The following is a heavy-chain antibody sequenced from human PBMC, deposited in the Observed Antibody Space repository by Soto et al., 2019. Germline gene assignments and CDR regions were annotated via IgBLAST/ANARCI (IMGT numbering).Heavy chain of an antibody. V-gene: IGHV4-61*08. CDR3: ARVTFLIVGSVFSTPFDF. D-gene: IGHD1-26*01. J-gene: IGHJ4*02. Sequence: SETLSLTCTAAGASVSSGGFSWSWIRQPPGKGLEWIGSISYSGSTTYYPSLRSRVTISVDTSKNQFSLRLNSVTAADTAIYFCARVTFLIVGSVFSTPFDFWGQGTLVTVSS. CDR2: ISYSGST. CDR1: GASVSSGGFS.